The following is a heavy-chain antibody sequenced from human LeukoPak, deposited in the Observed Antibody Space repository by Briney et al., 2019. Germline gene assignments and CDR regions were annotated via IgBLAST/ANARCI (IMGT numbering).Heavy chain of an antibody. Sequence: GGSLRLSCAASQFTFSSYWMNWVRQAPGKGLEWVANIKQDGSEKYYVDSVRGRFTISRDNVKNSLYLQMNSLRAEDTAVYYCARGYTSPWDRAFDIWGQGTMVTVSS. V-gene: IGHV3-7*01. J-gene: IGHJ3*02. CDR1: QFTFSSYW. CDR3: ARGYTSPWDRAFDI. CDR2: IKQDGSEK. D-gene: IGHD1-14*01.